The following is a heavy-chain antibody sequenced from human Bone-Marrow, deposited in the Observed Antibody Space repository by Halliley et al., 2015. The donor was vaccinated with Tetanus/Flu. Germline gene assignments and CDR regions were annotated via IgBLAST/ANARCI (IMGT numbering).Heavy chain of an antibody. V-gene: IGHV4-34*01. CDR1: GGSFGDSGYY. D-gene: IGHD3-10*01. J-gene: IGHJ6*02. CDR3: ARGRRVRNGWKTYYNYGMGD. Sequence: TLSLTCAVYGGSFGDSGYYWNWCRQPPGKGLEWIGEIIPYGNINYNQSLQSRVTISVDTSKNQFSLTLSSVSAADTAVYYCARGRRVRNGWKTYYNYGMGDRGQGTAVSVSS. CDR2: IIPYGNI.